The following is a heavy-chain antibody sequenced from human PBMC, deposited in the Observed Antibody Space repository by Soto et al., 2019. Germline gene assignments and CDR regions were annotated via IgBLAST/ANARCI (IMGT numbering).Heavy chain of an antibody. CDR2: IYPGDSDT. CDR3: ARHVDSSRLSGELGFDY. V-gene: IGHV5-51*01. D-gene: IGHD6-19*01. J-gene: IGHJ4*02. Sequence: EVQLVQSGAEVKKPGESLKISCKGSGYSFTSYWIGWVRQIPGKGLEWMGIIYPGDSDTRYSPSFQGQVTISADQSISTAYLQSSSLKASDTAMYYCARHVDSSRLSGELGFDYWGQGTLVTVSS. CDR1: GYSFTSYW.